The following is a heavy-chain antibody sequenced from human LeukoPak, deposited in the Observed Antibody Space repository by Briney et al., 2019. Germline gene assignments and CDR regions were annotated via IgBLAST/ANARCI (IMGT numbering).Heavy chain of an antibody. V-gene: IGHV1-46*01. Sequence: ASVKVSCKASGGTFSSYAISWVRQAPGQGREWMGIINPSGGSTSYAQKFQGRVTMTRDMSTSTVYMELSSLRVEDTAVYSCARDGTPIYSSGWVYMDVWGKGTTVTISS. CDR2: INPSGGST. J-gene: IGHJ6*04. CDR3: ARDGTPIYSSGWVYMDV. D-gene: IGHD6-25*01. CDR1: GGTFSSYA.